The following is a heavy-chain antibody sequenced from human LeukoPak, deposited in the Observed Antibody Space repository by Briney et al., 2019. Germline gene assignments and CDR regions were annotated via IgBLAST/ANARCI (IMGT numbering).Heavy chain of an antibody. V-gene: IGHV3-48*01. D-gene: IGHD2-2*01. CDR1: GFTFSSYS. Sequence: PGGSLRLSCAASGFTFSSYSMNWVRQAPGKGLEWVSYISSSSSTIYYADSVKGRFTISRDNAKNSLYLQMNSLRAEDTAVYYCARDGDIVVVPAATDYWGQGTLVTVSS. CDR3: ARDGDIVVVPAATDY. J-gene: IGHJ4*02. CDR2: ISSSSSTI.